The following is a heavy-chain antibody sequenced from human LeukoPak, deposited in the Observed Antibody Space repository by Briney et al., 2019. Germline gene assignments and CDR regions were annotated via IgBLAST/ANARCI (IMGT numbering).Heavy chain of an antibody. V-gene: IGHV3-74*01. Sequence: PGGSLRLSCAASGFTFSRYWMHWVRQAPGKGLVWVSRIKSDGSTNYADSVKGRFTISRDNAKNSLYLQMNSLRAEDTAVYYCASLPLRYFDLGNYWGQGTLVTVSS. D-gene: IGHD3-9*01. CDR3: ASLPLRYFDLGNY. J-gene: IGHJ4*02. CDR1: GFTFSRYW. CDR2: IKSDGST.